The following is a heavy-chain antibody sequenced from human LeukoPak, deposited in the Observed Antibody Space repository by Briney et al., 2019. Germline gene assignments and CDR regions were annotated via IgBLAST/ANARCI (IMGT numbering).Heavy chain of an antibody. CDR2: ILYSGTT. CDR1: GASLTAYH. D-gene: IGHD1-1*01. CDR3: VKVGTGTVDS. V-gene: IGHV4-59*01. J-gene: IGHJ4*02. Sequence: SETLSLTCTVSGASLTAYHWGWIRQSPGKGLEWIGYILYSGTTNYIPSLKSRVTISIDPSKNQFSLRLTALTAADTAVYYCVKVGTGTVDSWGQGTLVSVSS.